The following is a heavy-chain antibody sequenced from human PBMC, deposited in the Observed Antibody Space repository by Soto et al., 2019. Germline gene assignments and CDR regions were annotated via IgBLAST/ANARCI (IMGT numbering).Heavy chain of an antibody. V-gene: IGHV3-53*01. CDR2: IYSGGST. Sequence: GGSLRLSCAASGFTVSNSYMSWVRQTPGKGLEWVSIIYSGGSTYYADSVKGRFTISRDNSKNTLYLQMNSLRAEDTAVYYCAKDGGSYFRYYYGMDVWGQGTTVTVSS. CDR3: AKDGGSYFRYYYGMDV. J-gene: IGHJ6*02. D-gene: IGHD1-26*01. CDR1: GFTVSNSY.